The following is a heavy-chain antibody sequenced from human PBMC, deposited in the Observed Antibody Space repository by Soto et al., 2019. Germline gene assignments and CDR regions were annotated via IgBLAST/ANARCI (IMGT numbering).Heavy chain of an antibody. V-gene: IGHV3-30-3*01. CDR1: GLTLSNYA. J-gene: IGHJ4*02. Sequence: QVQLVESGGGVVQPGMSLRLSCAASGLTLSNYAMHWVRLAPCKGLEWVAVISYDGSNRYYAESVKGRFTISRDNSKNTLYLQMNSLRAKDTAVYYCARLTQAVAADYWVQGTLVTVSS. CDR2: ISYDGSNR. CDR3: ARLTQAVAADY. D-gene: IGHD6-19*01.